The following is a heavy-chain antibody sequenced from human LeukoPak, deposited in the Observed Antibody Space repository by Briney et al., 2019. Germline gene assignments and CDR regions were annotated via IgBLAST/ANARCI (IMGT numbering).Heavy chain of an antibody. CDR2: IRSGSTYI. CDR3: ARDGIFDY. J-gene: IGHJ4*02. Sequence: GGSLRLSCAASGFTFSNYWMSWVRQAPGKGLEWVSSIRSGSTYINYADSVKGRFTISRDDAKKSLYLQMNSLRAEDTAVYYCARDGIFDYWGQGTLVTVSS. V-gene: IGHV3-21*01. CDR1: GFTFSNYW.